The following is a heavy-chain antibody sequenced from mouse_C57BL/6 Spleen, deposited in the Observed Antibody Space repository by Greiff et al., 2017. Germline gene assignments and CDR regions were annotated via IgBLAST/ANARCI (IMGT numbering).Heavy chain of an antibody. CDR1: GYTFTGYW. V-gene: IGHV1-9*01. Sequence: QVQLQQSGAELMKPGASVKVSCKATGYTFTGYWIEWVKQRPGHGLEWIGEILPGSGSTNYNEKFKGKATFTADTSANTAYMQVSSLTTEDSAIYYWARAGYDGYYGYAMDYWGQGTSVTVSS. CDR3: ARAGYDGYYGYAMDY. J-gene: IGHJ4*01. D-gene: IGHD2-3*01. CDR2: ILPGSGST.